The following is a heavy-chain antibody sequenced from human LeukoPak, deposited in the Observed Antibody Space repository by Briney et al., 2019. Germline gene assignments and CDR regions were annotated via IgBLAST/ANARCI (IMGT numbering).Heavy chain of an antibody. CDR1: GGPISSGDYD. V-gene: IGHV4-30-4*01. Sequence: TLSLTCTVSGGPISSGDYDWGWIRPPPGKGLEWIGYLYYSGSTYYNPSLKSRVTISVDTSKNQFSLKLSSVTAADTAVYYCASAAAPYSSSWYDNWFDPWGQGTLVTVSS. J-gene: IGHJ5*02. CDR2: LYYSGST. CDR3: ASAAAPYSSSWYDNWFDP. D-gene: IGHD6-13*01.